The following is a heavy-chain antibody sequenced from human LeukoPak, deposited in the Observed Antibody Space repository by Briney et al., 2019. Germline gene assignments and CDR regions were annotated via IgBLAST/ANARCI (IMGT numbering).Heavy chain of an antibody. CDR2: IGAGSSTI. J-gene: IGHJ4*02. CDR3: ARYGGYPLFDY. D-gene: IGHD4-23*01. V-gene: IGHV3-48*03. CDR1: GFTFSSYE. Sequence: GGSLRLSCAASGFTFSSYEMNWVRQAPGKGLEWISYIGAGSSTIYYADSVKGRFTISRDSAKNSLYLQMNSLRAEDTAVYYCARYGGYPLFDYWGQGTLVTVSS.